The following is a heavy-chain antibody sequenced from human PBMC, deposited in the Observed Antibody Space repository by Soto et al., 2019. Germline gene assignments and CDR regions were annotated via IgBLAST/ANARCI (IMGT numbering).Heavy chain of an antibody. D-gene: IGHD6-19*01. CDR3: AKTAEAVAGTVYGY. CDR1: GFTFSSHA. CDR2: ISGRGGST. Sequence: LRLSCAASGFTFSSHAMGWVRQAPGKGLEWVSGISGRGGSTYYADSVKGRFTVSRDNSKNTLYLQMNSLRAEDTAVYYCAKTAEAVAGTVYGYWGQGILVTVSS. J-gene: IGHJ4*02. V-gene: IGHV3-23*01.